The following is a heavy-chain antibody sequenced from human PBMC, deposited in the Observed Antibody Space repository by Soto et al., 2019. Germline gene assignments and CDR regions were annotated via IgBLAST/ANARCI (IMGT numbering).Heavy chain of an antibody. CDR2: ISYGGGLR. V-gene: IGHV3-30*18. Sequence: QVQLVESGGAVVQPGRSLRLSCAASGFTFRNYGMQWVRQAPGKGLEWVAVISYGGGLRYHADSVKGRFTISRDNTKNTLFLQMDSLRPEDTAVYYCAKETTAQTPREIDSWGQGTRVTVSS. CDR1: GFTFRNYG. CDR3: AKETTAQTPREIDS. J-gene: IGHJ4*02.